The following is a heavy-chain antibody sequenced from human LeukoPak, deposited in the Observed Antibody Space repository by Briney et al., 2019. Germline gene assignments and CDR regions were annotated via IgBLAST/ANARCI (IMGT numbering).Heavy chain of an antibody. CDR1: GVSISSSNYY. J-gene: IGHJ2*01. Sequence: SETLSLTCSVSGVSISSSNYYWVWIRQSPGKGLEWIGNIYYSGTTYYNPSLRSRVTISLDTSKHQFSLRMTSVTAADTAVYYCARGELQHLGYFDLWGRGSLVTVSS. CDR3: ARGELQHLGYFDL. CDR2: IYYSGTT. D-gene: IGHD3-10*01. V-gene: IGHV4-39*07.